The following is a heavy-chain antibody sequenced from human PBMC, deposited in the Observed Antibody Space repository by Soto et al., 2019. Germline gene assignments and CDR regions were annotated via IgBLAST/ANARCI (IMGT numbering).Heavy chain of an antibody. CDR3: ARVLRFLECLDY. CDR2: IYYSGST. V-gene: IGHV4-30-4*01. Sequence: NPSETLSLTCTVSGGSISSGDYYWSWIRQPPGKGLEWIGYIYYSGSTYYNPSLKSRVTISVDTSKNQFSLKLSSVTAADTAVYYCARVLRFLECLDYWGQGTLVTVSS. D-gene: IGHD3-3*01. J-gene: IGHJ4*02. CDR1: GGSISSGDYY.